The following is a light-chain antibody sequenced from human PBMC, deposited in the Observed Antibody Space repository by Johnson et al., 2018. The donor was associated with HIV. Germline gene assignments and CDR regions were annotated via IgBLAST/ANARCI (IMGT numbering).Light chain of an antibody. CDR2: DNN. J-gene: IGLJ1*01. V-gene: IGLV1-51*01. CDR1: SSNIGNNY. CDR3: GTWDSSLRVGV. Sequence: QPVLTQPPSVSAAPGQKVTISCSGSSSNIGNNYVSWYQQVPGTAPKLLIYDNNKRPSGIPDRFSGSKSGTSATLGITGLQTGDEADYYCGTWDSSLRVGVFGTGTKVTVL.